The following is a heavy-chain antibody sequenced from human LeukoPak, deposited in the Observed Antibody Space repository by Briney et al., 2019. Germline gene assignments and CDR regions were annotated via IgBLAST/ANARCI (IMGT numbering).Heavy chain of an antibody. V-gene: IGHV3-66*01. J-gene: IGHJ6*02. CDR1: GFTVSSNY. D-gene: IGHD6-19*01. CDR2: IYSGGST. CDR3: ARGQVAGTIYYYYYYGMDV. Sequence: GGSLRLSCAASGFTVSSNYMSWVRQAPGKGLEWVSVIYSGGSTNYADSVKGRFTISRDNSKNTLYLQMNSLRAEDTTVYYCARGQVAGTIYYYYYYGMDVWGQGTTVTVSS.